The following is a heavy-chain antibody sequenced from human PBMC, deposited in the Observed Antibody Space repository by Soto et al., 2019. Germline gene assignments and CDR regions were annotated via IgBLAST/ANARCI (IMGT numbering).Heavy chain of an antibody. CDR3: AVDGYYDSSRYFEP. V-gene: IGHV1-69*13. CDR2: IIPIFGTA. D-gene: IGHD3-22*01. J-gene: IGHJ5*02. CDR1: GDTFSSDA. Sequence: SLVKRYWKAFGDTFSSDAISCVRQAPGQGLEWMGGIIPIFGTANYAQKFQGRVTITADESTSTAYMELSSLRSEDTAVYYCAVDGYYDSSRYFEPWGEGTLVTVYS.